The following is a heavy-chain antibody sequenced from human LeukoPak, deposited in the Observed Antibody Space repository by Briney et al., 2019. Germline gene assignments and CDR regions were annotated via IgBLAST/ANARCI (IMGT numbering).Heavy chain of an antibody. CDR2: INPNSGGT. CDR1: GYTFTAYY. V-gene: IGHV1-2*02. Sequence: PGASVKVSCKASGYTFTAYYMHWVRQAPGQGLEWMGWINPNSGGTNYAQTFQGRVTLTRDTSITTVYMEVSRLRADDTAVYYCAKSDIVIPAVGGVDVWGQGTTVTVFS. D-gene: IGHD6-13*01. J-gene: IGHJ6*02. CDR3: AKSDIVIPAVGGVDV.